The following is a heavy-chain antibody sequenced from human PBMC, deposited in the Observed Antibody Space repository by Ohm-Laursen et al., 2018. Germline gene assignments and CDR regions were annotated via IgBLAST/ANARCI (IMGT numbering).Heavy chain of an antibody. CDR1: GFTFSGYG. CDR3: ARTYNGTEDY. D-gene: IGHD5-24*01. Sequence: SLRLSCTASGFTFSGYGMHWVRQAPGKGLEWVAVIWNDGSHEYYADSVKGRFTISRGNSKNTLYLQMNSLRAEDAAVYYCARTYNGTEDYWGQGTLVTVSS. CDR2: IWNDGSHE. J-gene: IGHJ4*02. V-gene: IGHV3-33*08.